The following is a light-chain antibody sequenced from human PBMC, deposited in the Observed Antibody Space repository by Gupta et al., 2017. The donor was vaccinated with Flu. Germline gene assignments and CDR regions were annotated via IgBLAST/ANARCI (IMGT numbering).Light chain of an antibody. CDR1: SSNIGSNG. V-gene: IGLV1-44*01. Sequence: VTITCTASSSNIGSNGFICYQQHPGPAPNLLIYDNDKRHAGGPAGFSGSKSGASAAVVISGVQSEEEADYYCEAWDDSLNGLWVFGGGTKLTVL. J-gene: IGLJ3*02. CDR3: EAWDDSLNGLWV. CDR2: DND.